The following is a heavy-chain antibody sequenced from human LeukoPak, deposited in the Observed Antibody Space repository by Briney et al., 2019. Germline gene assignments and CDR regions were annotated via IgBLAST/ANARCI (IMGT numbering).Heavy chain of an antibody. Sequence: GGSLRLSCAASGFTFSSYAMHWVRQAPGKGLEWVAVISYDGSNKYYADSVKGRFTISRDNSKNTLYLQMNSLRGDDTAVYYCARGWNYAFRFDSWGQGTLVTVSS. D-gene: IGHD1-7*01. CDR2: ISYDGSNK. CDR3: ARGWNYAFRFDS. J-gene: IGHJ4*02. CDR1: GFTFSSYA. V-gene: IGHV3-30-3*01.